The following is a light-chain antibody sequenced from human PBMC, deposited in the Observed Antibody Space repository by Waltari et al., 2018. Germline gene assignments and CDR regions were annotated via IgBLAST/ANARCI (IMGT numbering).Light chain of an antibody. CDR3: SSYTSSSTVV. CDR1: STDVGGHNY. Sequence: QSALTQPASVSGSPGQSIPIPCTGPSTDVGGHNYVSWYQQHPGNAPKPLIYDVSKRPSGVSNRFSGSKPDNTASLTISGLEAEDEADYYCSSYTSSSTVVFGGGTKLTVL. J-gene: IGLJ3*02. CDR2: DVS. V-gene: IGLV2-14*01.